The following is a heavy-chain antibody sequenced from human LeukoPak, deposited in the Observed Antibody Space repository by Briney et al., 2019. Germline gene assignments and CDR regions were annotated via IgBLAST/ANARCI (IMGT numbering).Heavy chain of an antibody. Sequence: SETLSLTCTVSGGSISSYYWSWIRQPAGKGLEWIGRIYTSGSTNYNPSLKSRVTMSVDTSKNQFSLKLSSVTAADTAVYYCARGGSSARYYYMDVWGKGTTVTVSS. J-gene: IGHJ6*03. V-gene: IGHV4-4*07. CDR3: ARGGSSARYYYMDV. CDR2: IYTSGST. D-gene: IGHD6-6*01. CDR1: GGSISSYY.